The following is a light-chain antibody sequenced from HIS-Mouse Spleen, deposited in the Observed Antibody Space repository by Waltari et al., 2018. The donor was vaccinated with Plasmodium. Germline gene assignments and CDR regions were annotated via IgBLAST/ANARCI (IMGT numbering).Light chain of an antibody. Sequence: DIQMTQSPSTLSASVGDRVTITCRARQSISSRLDWYQQKPGKAPKLLIYKAAILESGVPPRFSGSGSGTEFTLTISSLQPDDFATYYCQQYNSYSWTFGQGTKVEIK. CDR3: QQYNSYSWT. CDR1: QSISSR. V-gene: IGKV1-5*03. CDR2: KAA. J-gene: IGKJ1*01.